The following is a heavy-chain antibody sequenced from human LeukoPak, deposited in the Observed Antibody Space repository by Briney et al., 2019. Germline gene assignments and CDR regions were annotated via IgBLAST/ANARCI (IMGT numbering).Heavy chain of an antibody. Sequence: ASVKVSCKASGYTFTGYYMHWVRQAPGQGLEWMGWINPNSGGTNYAQKFQGRVTMTRDTSISTAYMELSRLRSDDTAVYYCARSEWELLCGFDYWGQGTLVTVSS. J-gene: IGHJ4*02. V-gene: IGHV1-2*02. CDR3: ARSEWELLCGFDY. D-gene: IGHD1-26*01. CDR1: GYTFTGYY. CDR2: INPNSGGT.